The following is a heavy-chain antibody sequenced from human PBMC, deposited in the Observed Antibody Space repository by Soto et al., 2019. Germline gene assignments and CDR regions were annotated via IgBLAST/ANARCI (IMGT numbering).Heavy chain of an antibody. CDR2: ISYDGSNK. Sequence: GGSLRLSCAASGFTFSSYGMHWVRQAPGKGLEWVAVISYDGSNKYYADSVKGRFTISRDNSKNTLYLQMNSLRAEDTAVYYCAKDLDNWNYIASGVNWGQGTLVTVSS. J-gene: IGHJ4*02. V-gene: IGHV3-30*18. CDR1: GFTFSSYG. D-gene: IGHD1-7*01. CDR3: AKDLDNWNYIASGVN.